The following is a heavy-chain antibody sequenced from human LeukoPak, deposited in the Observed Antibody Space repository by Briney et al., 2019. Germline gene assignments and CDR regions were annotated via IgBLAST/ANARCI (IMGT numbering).Heavy chain of an antibody. CDR3: ARHFCRGGDCYYMYYFDY. D-gene: IGHD2-21*02. Sequence: SETLSLTCTVPGGSISSSSYYWGWIRQPPGKGLEWIGSIYYSGSTYYNPSLKSRVTISVDTSKNQFSLKLSSVTAADTAVYYCARHFCRGGDCYYMYYFDYWGQGTLVTVSS. CDR1: GGSISSSSYY. J-gene: IGHJ4*02. V-gene: IGHV4-39*01. CDR2: IYYSGST.